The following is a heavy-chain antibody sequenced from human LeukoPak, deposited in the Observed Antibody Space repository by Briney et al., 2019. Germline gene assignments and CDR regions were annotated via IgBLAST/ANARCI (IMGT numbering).Heavy chain of an antibody. D-gene: IGHD6-6*01. J-gene: IGHJ4*02. CDR2: IIPIFGTA. V-gene: IGHV1-69*05. Sequence: AASVKVSCKASGGTFSSYAISWVRQAPGQGLEWMGGIIPIFGTANYAQKFQGRVTITTDESTSTAYMELSSLRSEDTAVYYCASRGSSPEFDSWGQGTLVTVSS. CDR3: ASRGSSPEFDS. CDR1: GGTFSSYA.